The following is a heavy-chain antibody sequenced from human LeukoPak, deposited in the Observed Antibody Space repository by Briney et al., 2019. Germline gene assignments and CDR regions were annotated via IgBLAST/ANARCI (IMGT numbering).Heavy chain of an antibody. D-gene: IGHD3-22*01. V-gene: IGHV3-23*01. J-gene: IGHJ4*02. Sequence: GGSLRLSCAASGFTFSSYAMSLVRQAPRKGLEWVSAISGSGGSTYYADSVKGRFTISRDNSKNTLYLQMNSLRAEDTAVYYCAKESHYYDSSGFDYWGQGTLVTVSS. CDR1: GFTFSSYA. CDR3: AKESHYYDSSGFDY. CDR2: ISGSGGST.